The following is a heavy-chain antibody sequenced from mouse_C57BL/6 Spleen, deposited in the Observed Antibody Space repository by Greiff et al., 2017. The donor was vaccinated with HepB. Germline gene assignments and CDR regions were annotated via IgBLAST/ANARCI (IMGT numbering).Heavy chain of an antibody. V-gene: IGHV1-80*01. Sequence: VQGVESGAELVKPGASVKISCKASGYAFSSYWMNWVKQRPGKGLEWIGQIYPGDGDTNYNGKFKGKATLTADKSSSTAYMQLSSLTSEDSAVYFCANQLFYAMDYWGQGTSVTVSS. J-gene: IGHJ4*01. CDR3: ANQLFYAMDY. CDR2: IYPGDGDT. CDR1: GYAFSSYW. D-gene: IGHD4-1*02.